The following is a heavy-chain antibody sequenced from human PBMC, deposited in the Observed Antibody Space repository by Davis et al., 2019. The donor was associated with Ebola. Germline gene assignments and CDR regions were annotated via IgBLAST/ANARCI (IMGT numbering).Heavy chain of an antibody. CDR1: GFTFSSYS. D-gene: IGHD2-2*01. Sequence: PGGSLRLSCAASGFTFSSYSMNWVRQAPGKGLEWVSSISSSSSYIYYADSVKGRFTISRDNAKNSLYLQMNSLRAEDTAVYYCARWALGYCSSTSCFGHYYYYGMDVWGQGTTVTVSS. CDR2: ISSSSSYI. J-gene: IGHJ6*02. V-gene: IGHV3-21*01. CDR3: ARWALGYCSSTSCFGHYYYYGMDV.